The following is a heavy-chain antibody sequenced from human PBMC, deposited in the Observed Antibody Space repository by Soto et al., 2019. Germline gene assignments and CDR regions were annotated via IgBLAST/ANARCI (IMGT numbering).Heavy chain of an antibody. CDR2: ISYDGSNK. CDR3: ANDRGYIDY. V-gene: IGHV3-30*18. D-gene: IGHD3-10*01. CDR1: GFTFSSYG. Sequence: GGSLRLSCAASGFTFSSYGMHWVRQAPGKGLEWVAVISYDGSNKYYADSVKGRFTISRDNSKNTLYLQMNSLRAEDTAVYYCANDRGYIDYWGQGTLVTVSS. J-gene: IGHJ4*02.